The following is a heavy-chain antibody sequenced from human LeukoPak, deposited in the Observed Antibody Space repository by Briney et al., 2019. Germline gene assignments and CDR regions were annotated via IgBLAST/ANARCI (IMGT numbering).Heavy chain of an antibody. V-gene: IGHV3-30*18. Sequence: GGSLRLSCAASGFTFSRYEMNWVRQAPGKGLEWVALISYDGGNKFYADSVRDRFTISRDNSKNTLFLQMNSLRIEDTAVYYCAKVFEVRGARRPKDYWGQGTLVIVSS. CDR3: AKVFEVRGARRPKDY. J-gene: IGHJ4*02. D-gene: IGHD3-10*01. CDR1: GFTFSRYE. CDR2: ISYDGGNK.